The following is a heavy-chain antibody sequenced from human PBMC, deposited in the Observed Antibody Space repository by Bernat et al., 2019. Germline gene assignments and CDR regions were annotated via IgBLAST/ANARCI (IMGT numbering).Heavy chain of an antibody. CDR2: ISYDGSNK. CDR3: AVGGGYRSDGFDY. Sequence: QVQLVESGGGVVQPGTSLRLSCAASGFTFTNYAMHWVRQAPGKGLDWVAAISYDGSNKYYADSVKGRFTISRDNSESTLYLQMNSLRAEDTAVYYCAVGGGYRSDGFDYWGQGTLVTVSS. CDR1: GFTFTNYA. J-gene: IGHJ4*02. D-gene: IGHD5-18*01. V-gene: IGHV3-30-3*01.